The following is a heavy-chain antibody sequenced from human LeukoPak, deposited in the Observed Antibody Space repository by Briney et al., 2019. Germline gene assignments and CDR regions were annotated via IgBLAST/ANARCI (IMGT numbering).Heavy chain of an antibody. CDR3: ATDLGPRLTGTLLGIGY. J-gene: IGHJ4*02. D-gene: IGHD1-7*01. CDR2: INPSGGST. Sequence: GASVKVSCKASGYTFTSYYMHWVRQAPGQGLEWMGIINPSGGSTSYAQKFQGRVTMTRDTSTSTVYMELNSLRSEDTAVYYCATDLGPRLTGTLLGIGYWGQGTLVTVSS. V-gene: IGHV1-46*01. CDR1: GYTFTSYY.